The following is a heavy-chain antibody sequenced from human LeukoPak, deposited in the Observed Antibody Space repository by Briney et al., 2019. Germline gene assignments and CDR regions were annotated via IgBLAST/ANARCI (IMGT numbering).Heavy chain of an antibody. V-gene: IGHV3-7*01. CDR2: IKVDGSRE. CDR1: GFTFTNNW. D-gene: IGHD5-24*01. J-gene: IGHJ4*02. Sequence: GGSLRLSCAASGFTFTNNWLSWVRQAPGKGLEWVANIKVDGSREYYVDSVKGRFTISRDNAKNSLYLQMNSLRAEDTAVYYCARDGIDGYIDYWGQGTRVTVSS. CDR3: ARDGIDGYIDY.